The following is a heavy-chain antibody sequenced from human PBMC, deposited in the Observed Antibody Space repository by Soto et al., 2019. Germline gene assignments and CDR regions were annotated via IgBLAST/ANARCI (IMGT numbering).Heavy chain of an antibody. V-gene: IGHV1-69*06. Sequence: QVQLVQSGAEVKKPGSSVKVSCKASGGTFSSYAISWVRQAPGQGLEWMGGIIPIFGTANYAQKFQGRVTITADKSTSTAYMELSSLRSEDTAVYYCAHYGSGSYYTPYNWFDPWGQGTLVTVSS. CDR3: AHYGSGSYYTPYNWFDP. CDR1: GGTFSSYA. CDR2: IIPIFGTA. D-gene: IGHD3-10*01. J-gene: IGHJ5*02.